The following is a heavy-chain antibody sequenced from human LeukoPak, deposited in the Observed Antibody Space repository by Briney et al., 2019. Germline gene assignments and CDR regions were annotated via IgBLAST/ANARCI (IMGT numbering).Heavy chain of an antibody. D-gene: IGHD1-26*01. CDR2: MYYSGST. CDR3: AAHHFTELTFDY. Sequence: SETLSLTCTVSGDSISTSSDYWAWVRQPPGKGLEWIGNMYYSGSTNYNPSLKSRVTISVDTSKNQFSLKLSSVTAADTAVYYCAAHHFTELTFDYWGQGTLVTVSS. J-gene: IGHJ4*02. CDR1: GDSISTSSDY. V-gene: IGHV4-39*07.